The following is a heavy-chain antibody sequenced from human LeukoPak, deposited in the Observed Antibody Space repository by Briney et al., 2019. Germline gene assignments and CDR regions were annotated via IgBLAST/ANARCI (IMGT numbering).Heavy chain of an antibody. CDR2: IYPDDSDT. J-gene: IGHJ6*03. CDR3: ARLYSGSWDNYYYYYYMDV. D-gene: IGHD6-13*01. Sequence: GESLKISCKASGYRFTSFWIGWVRQMPGKGLEYMAIIYPDDSDTRYSPSFQGQVTISADKSISTAYLQWSSLKASDTAMYYCARLYSGSWDNYYYYYYMDVWGKGTTVTVTS. CDR1: GYRFTSFW. V-gene: IGHV5-51*01.